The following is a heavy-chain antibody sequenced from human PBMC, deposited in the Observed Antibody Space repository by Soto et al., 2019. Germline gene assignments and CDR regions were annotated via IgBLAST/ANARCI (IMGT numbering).Heavy chain of an antibody. Sequence: QVQLQESGPGLVKPSQTLSLTCTVSGGSISSGGYYWSWIRQHPGKGLEWIGYIYYSGSTYYNPSLKSRVTISVDTYKNQFSLKLSSVTAADTAVYYCARVPHNWNDGGEPRYYFDYWGQGTLVTVSS. J-gene: IGHJ4*02. CDR3: ARVPHNWNDGGEPRYYFDY. CDR2: IYYSGST. CDR1: GGSISSGGYY. D-gene: IGHD1-1*01. V-gene: IGHV4-31*03.